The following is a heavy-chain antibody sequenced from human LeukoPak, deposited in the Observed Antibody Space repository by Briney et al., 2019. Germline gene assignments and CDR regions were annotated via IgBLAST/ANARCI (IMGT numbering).Heavy chain of an antibody. CDR2: IAWNGGRV. CDR3: VKDKSTVISLGGGYDF. D-gene: IGHD4-17*01. Sequence: PGGSLRLSCAASGFTFDDYAMHWVRQVPGKGLEWDSGIAWNGGRVDYVDSVKGRFAISRDNAKNSLYLQMDSLRVEDTAFYYCVKDKSTVISLGGGYDFWGQGTLVTVSS. V-gene: IGHV3-9*01. J-gene: IGHJ4*02. CDR1: GFTFDDYA.